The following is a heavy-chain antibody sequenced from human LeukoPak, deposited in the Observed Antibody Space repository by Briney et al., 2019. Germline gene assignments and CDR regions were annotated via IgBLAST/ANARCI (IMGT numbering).Heavy chain of an antibody. CDR2: ISSSGSTI. J-gene: IGHJ1*01. D-gene: IGHD4-23*01. V-gene: IGHV3-48*03. Sequence: GGSLRLSCAASGFTFSSYEMNWVRQAPGKGLEWVSYISSSGSTIYYADSVKGRFTTSRDNAKNSLYLQMNSLRAEDTAVYYCAREYDYGGNRPGCFQHWGQGTLVIVSS. CDR3: AREYDYGGNRPGCFQH. CDR1: GFTFSSYE.